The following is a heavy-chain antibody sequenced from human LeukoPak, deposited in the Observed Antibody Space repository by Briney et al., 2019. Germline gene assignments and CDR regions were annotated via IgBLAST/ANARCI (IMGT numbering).Heavy chain of an antibody. Sequence: SETLSLTCTVSGGSISSYYWSWIRQPPGKGLEWIGYIYYSGSTNYNPSLESRVTISVDTSKNQFSLKLSSVTAADTAVYYCARTGMAAAGRYWYFGLWGRGTLVTVSS. D-gene: IGHD6-13*01. CDR3: ARTGMAAAGRYWYFGL. CDR1: GGSISSYY. CDR2: IYYSGST. V-gene: IGHV4-59*01. J-gene: IGHJ2*01.